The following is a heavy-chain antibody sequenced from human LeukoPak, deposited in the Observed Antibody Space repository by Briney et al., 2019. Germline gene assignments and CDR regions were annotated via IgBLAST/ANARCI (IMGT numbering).Heavy chain of an antibody. Sequence: PSETLSLTCGVYDGSFSDYYWSWIRQPPGKGLEWIGEINHSGSTNYNPSLKSRVTISVDTSKNQFSLNLSSVTAADTAVYYCARHSSSWYADPFDIWGQGTMVTVSS. J-gene: IGHJ3*02. D-gene: IGHD6-13*01. CDR2: INHSGST. CDR1: DGSFSDYY. V-gene: IGHV4-34*01. CDR3: ARHSSSWYADPFDI.